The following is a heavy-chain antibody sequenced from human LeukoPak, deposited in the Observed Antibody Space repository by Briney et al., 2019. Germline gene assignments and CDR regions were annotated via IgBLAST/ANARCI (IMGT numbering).Heavy chain of an antibody. V-gene: IGHV3-33*01. CDR1: GFIFRNYG. Sequence: GGSLRLSCAASGFIFRNYGMHWVRQAPGKRLEWVAVIWNDGSETFHADSVKGRFRIARDNSKNTLYLQMNSLRAEDTAVYFCARDMGRAWYGPPDYWGQGTLVTVSS. CDR2: IWNDGSET. CDR3: ARDMGRAWYGPPDY. D-gene: IGHD6-13*01. J-gene: IGHJ4*02.